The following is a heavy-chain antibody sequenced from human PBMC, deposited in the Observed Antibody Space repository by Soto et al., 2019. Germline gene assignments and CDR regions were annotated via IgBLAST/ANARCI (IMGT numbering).Heavy chain of an antibody. J-gene: IGHJ3*02. CDR2: ISSNGGST. CDR1: RFTFSSYA. D-gene: IGHD5-18*01. V-gene: IGHV3-64D*06. CDR3: VKQDGYSYAFDI. Sequence: EVQLVESGGGLVQPGGSLRLSCSASRFTFSSYAMHWVRQAPGKGLEYVSAISSNGGSTYYADSVKGRFTISRDNSNNTLYLQMRSLRAEDTAVYYCVKQDGYSYAFDIWGQGTMVTVSS.